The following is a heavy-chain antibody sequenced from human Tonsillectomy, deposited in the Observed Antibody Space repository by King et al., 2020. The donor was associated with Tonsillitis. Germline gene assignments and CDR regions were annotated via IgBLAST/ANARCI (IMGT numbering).Heavy chain of an antibody. CDR2: INTDGSSI. CDR1: GFTFSSYW. CDR3: ASARDYYYGMDV. J-gene: IGHJ6*02. V-gene: IGHV3-74*03. Sequence: VQLVESGGGLVQPGGSLRLSCAASGFTFSSYWMHWVRQAPGKGLVWVSRINTDGSSITYADSVKGRFTISRENAKNTLYLQMNSLRAEDTAVYYCASARDYYYGMDVWGQGTTVTVSS.